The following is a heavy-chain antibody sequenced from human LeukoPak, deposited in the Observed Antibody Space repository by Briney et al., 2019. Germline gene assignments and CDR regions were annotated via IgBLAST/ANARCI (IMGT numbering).Heavy chain of an antibody. CDR2: ISWDGGST. J-gene: IGHJ3*02. V-gene: IGHV3-43*01. CDR3: AKEGESFNAFDI. D-gene: IGHD3-10*01. CDR1: GFTFDDYT. Sequence: PGRSLRLSCAASGFTFDDYTMHWVRQAPGKGLEWVSLISWDGGSTYYADSVKGRITISRDNSKNSLYLQMNSLRTEDTAFYYCAKEGESFNAFDIWGQGTMVTVSS.